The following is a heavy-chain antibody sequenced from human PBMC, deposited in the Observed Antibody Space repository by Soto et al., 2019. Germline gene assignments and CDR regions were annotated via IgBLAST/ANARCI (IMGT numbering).Heavy chain of an antibody. D-gene: IGHD4-17*01. CDR2: ISYDGSNK. V-gene: IGHV3-30*18. J-gene: IGHJ4*02. CDR3: AKDHATTGLAY. CDR1: GFTFSSYG. Sequence: PGGSLRLSCAASGFTFSSYGMHWVRQAPGKGLEWVAVISYDGSNKYYADSVKGRFTISRDNSRNTLYLQMNSLRAEDTAVYYCAKDHATTGLAYWGQGTLVTVSS.